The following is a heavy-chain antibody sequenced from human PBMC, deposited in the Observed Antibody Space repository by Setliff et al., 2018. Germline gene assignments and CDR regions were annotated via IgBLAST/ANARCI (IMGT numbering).Heavy chain of an antibody. D-gene: IGHD2-15*01. CDR1: GGSISSRNYY. Sequence: PSETLSLTWTVSGGSISSRNYYWGWIRQPPGKGLEWIGSIYYSGSTYYNPSLKSRITISVDTSKNQFSLKLSSVTAADTAVYYCARFYDFCGGGSCYSGYSGYYYYMDVWGKGTTVTVSS. CDR3: ARFYDFCGGGSCYSGYSGYYYYMDV. V-gene: IGHV4-39*01. J-gene: IGHJ6*03. CDR2: IYYSGST.